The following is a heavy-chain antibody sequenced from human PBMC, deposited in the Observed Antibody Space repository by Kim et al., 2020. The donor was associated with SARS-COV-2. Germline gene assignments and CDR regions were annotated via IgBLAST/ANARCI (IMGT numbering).Heavy chain of an antibody. V-gene: IGHV4-39*01. CDR2: IYYSGST. J-gene: IGHJ5*02. CDR3: ARGYLYYYDSSGYNWFDP. D-gene: IGHD3-22*01. Sequence: SETLSLTCTVSGGSISSSSYYWGWIRQPPGKGLEWIGSIYYSGSTYYNPSLKSRVTISVDTSKNQFSLKLSSVTAADTAVYYCARGYLYYYDSSGYNWFDPWGQGTLVTVSS. CDR1: GGSISSSSYY.